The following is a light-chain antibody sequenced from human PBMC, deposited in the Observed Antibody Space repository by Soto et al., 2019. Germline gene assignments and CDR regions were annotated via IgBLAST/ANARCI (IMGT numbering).Light chain of an antibody. Sequence: DIQITQSPSTRSAFVGDRVTITCRASQSIRTSLAWYQQQPGKAPKLLIYMASSSESGVPARFSGSGSATEFTLSISSLQTDEFATYYCQQYDSYSRTFGQGTKVDI. V-gene: IGKV1-5*03. CDR1: QSIRTS. J-gene: IGKJ1*01. CDR2: MAS. CDR3: QQYDSYSRT.